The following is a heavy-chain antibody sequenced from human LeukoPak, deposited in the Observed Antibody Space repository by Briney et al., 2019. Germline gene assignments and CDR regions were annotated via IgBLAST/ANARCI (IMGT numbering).Heavy chain of an antibody. V-gene: IGHV4-4*07. CDR2: IYTSGST. D-gene: IGHD3-22*01. Sequence: SETLSLTCTVSGDSFGDYYWSWIRQPAGKGLEWLGCIYTSGSTTYKPSLKSRVTMSVDTSKNQFSLKLSSVTAADTAVYYCAGGRYYYDSSGYYGDAFDIWGQGKMVTVSS. CDR3: AGGRYYYDSSGYYGDAFDI. CDR1: GDSFGDYY. J-gene: IGHJ3*02.